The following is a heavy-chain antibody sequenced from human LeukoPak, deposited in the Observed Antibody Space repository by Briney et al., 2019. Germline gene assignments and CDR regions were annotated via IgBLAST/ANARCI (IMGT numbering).Heavy chain of an antibody. CDR2: IYYSGRT. Sequence: SETLSLTCTVSGGSISTYYGNWIRQAPGKGLEWIGYIYYSGRTSYNPSLKSRVTISVDTSKNQFSLQLRSVTAADTAVYYCARCPCYGAGYYHYYHLDVWGQGTTVTVSS. J-gene: IGHJ6*02. V-gene: IGHV4-59*01. D-gene: IGHD3-10*01. CDR3: ARCPCYGAGYYHYYHLDV. CDR1: GGSISTYY.